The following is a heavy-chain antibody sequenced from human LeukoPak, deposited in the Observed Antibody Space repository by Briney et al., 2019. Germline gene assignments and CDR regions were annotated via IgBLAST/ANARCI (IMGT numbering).Heavy chain of an antibody. V-gene: IGHV2-5*01. CDR2: IYWNDDK. D-gene: IGHD3-22*01. J-gene: IGHJ5*02. CDR1: GFSLSTSGVG. Sequence: SGPTLVKPTQTLTLTCTFSGFSLSTSGVGVGWIRQPPGKALEWLALIYWNDDKRYGPSLKSRLTITKDTSKNQVVLTMTNMDPVDTATYYCAHLDYYDSSGYYSNLHNWFDPWGQGTLVTVSS. CDR3: AHLDYYDSSGYYSNLHNWFDP.